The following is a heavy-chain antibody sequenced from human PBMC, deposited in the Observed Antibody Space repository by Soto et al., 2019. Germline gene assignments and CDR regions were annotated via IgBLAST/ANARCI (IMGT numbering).Heavy chain of an antibody. J-gene: IGHJ4*02. D-gene: IGHD6-13*01. V-gene: IGHV4-34*01. CDR2: INHSGST. Sequence: QVQLQQWGAGLLKPSETLSLTCAVYGGSFSGYYWSWIRQPPGKGLEWIGEINHSGSTNYNPSLKSRVTISVDTSKNHFSLKLSSVTAADTAVYYCARVGGIAAAGTLDYWGQGTLVTVSS. CDR1: GGSFSGYY. CDR3: ARVGGIAAAGTLDY.